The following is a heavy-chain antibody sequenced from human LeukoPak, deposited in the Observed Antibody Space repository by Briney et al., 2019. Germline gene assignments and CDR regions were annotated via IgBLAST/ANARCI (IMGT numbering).Heavy chain of an antibody. V-gene: IGHV3-7*01. CDR3: ARSVLVVRGVIIEAFDY. Sequence: PGGSLRLSCAASGFTFSSYWMSWVRQAPGKGLEWVANIKQDGSEKYYVDSVKGRFTISRDNAKNSLYLQMNSLRAEDTAVYYCARSVLVVRGVIIEAFDYRGQGTLGTVSS. CDR2: IKQDGSEK. D-gene: IGHD3-10*01. J-gene: IGHJ4*02. CDR1: GFTFSSYW.